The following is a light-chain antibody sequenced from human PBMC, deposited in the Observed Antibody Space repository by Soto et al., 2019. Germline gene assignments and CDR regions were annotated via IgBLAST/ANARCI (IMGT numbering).Light chain of an antibody. J-gene: IGLJ1*01. Sequence: SYELTQPPSVSVAPGKTARITCGGSNIGSKSVHWHQQKPGQAPVLVIYYDSDRPSGIPERFSGSNSGNTATLTISRVEAGDEADCYCQVWDSSSDHYVFGTGTKVTVL. V-gene: IGLV3-21*04. CDR1: NIGSKS. CDR3: QVWDSSSDHYV. CDR2: YDS.